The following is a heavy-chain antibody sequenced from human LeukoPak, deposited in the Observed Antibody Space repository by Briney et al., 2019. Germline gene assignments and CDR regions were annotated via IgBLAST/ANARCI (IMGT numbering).Heavy chain of an antibody. CDR1: GGSISSSSYY. Sequence: SETLSHTCTVSGGSISSSSYYWGWIRQPPGKGLEWIGSIYYSGSTYYNPSLKSRVTISVDTSKNQFSLKLSSVTAADTAVYYCARLLSGSWSKYFDYWGQGTLVTVSS. D-gene: IGHD6-13*01. CDR2: IYYSGST. CDR3: ARLLSGSWSKYFDY. J-gene: IGHJ4*02. V-gene: IGHV4-39*01.